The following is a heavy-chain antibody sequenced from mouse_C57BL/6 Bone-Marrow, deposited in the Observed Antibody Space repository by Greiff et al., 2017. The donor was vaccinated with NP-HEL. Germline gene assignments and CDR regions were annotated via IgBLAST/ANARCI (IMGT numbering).Heavy chain of an antibody. Sequence: VQLQQSGAELERPGASVKLSCTASGFNIKDYYMHWVKQRPEQGLEWIGRIDPEDGDTEYAPKFQGKATMTADTSSNTAYLQLSSLTSEDTAVYYCTTFFIYYYGSSPAWFAYWGQGTLVTVSA. J-gene: IGHJ3*01. V-gene: IGHV14-1*01. CDR1: GFNIKDYY. CDR2: IDPEDGDT. D-gene: IGHD1-1*01. CDR3: TTFFIYYYGSSPAWFAY.